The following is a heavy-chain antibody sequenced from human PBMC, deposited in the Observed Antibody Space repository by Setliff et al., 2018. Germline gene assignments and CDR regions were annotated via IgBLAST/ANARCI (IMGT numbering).Heavy chain of an antibody. CDR1: GDSISSGDYF. J-gene: IGHJ3*01. Sequence: KPSETLSLTCTVSGDSISSGDYFWSWIRQPPGKGLEWIAYIYHSGSAYYNPSLKSRVTMSVDTSKNQFSLHLTSVTAADTAVYYCAREVGTSTSSDAFDVWGQGMMGTV. CDR3: AREVGTSTSSDAFDV. CDR2: IYHSGSA. D-gene: IGHD1-26*01. V-gene: IGHV4-30-4*08.